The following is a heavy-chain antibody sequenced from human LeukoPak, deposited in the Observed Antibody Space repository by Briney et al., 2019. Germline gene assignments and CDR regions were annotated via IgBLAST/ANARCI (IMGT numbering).Heavy chain of an antibody. Sequence: SETLSLTCAVYGGSFSGYYWSWIRQPPGKRLEWIGEINHSGSTNYNPSLKSRVTISVDTSKNQFSLKLSSVTAADTAVYYCARRKLLWFGELFDYWGQGTLVTVSS. CDR2: INHSGST. J-gene: IGHJ4*02. CDR3: ARRKLLWFGELFDY. V-gene: IGHV4-34*01. CDR1: GGSFSGYY. D-gene: IGHD3-10*01.